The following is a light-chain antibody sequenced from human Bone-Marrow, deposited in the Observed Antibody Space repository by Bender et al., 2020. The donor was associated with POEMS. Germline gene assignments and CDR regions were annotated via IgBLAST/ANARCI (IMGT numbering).Light chain of an antibody. CDR1: REHSGYD. Sequence: QVVLTQSPSASASLGASVKLTCTLSREHSGYDIAWNQHQPGKGGRWLMRLIRDGRQTRGDGIPARFSVSISGAERYLTISSLQFDDEADYFCQTWGTGMLVFGGGTKLTVL. V-gene: IGLV4-69*01. CDR2: LIRDGRQ. CDR3: QTWGTGMLV. J-gene: IGLJ2*01.